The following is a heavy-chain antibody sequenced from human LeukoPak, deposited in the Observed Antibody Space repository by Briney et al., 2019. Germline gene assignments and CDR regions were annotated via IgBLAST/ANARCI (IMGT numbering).Heavy chain of an antibody. Sequence: SVKVSCKASGGTFSSYAISWVRQAPGQGLEWMGGIIPIFGTANYAQKFQGRVTMTEDTSTDTAYMELSSLRSEDTAVYYCATAVGATINPRADAFDIWGQGTMVTVSS. CDR3: ATAVGATINPRADAFDI. CDR2: IIPIFGTA. V-gene: IGHV1-69*06. CDR1: GGTFSSYA. J-gene: IGHJ3*02. D-gene: IGHD1-26*01.